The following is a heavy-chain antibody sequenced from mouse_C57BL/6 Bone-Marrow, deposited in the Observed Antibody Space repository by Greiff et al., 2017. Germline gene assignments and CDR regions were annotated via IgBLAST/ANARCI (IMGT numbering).Heavy chain of an antibody. CDR2: LYPRDGSN. Sequence: QVQLKESGPELVKPGASVKLSCKASGYNFTSYDINWVKQRPGQGLEWIGWLYPRDGSNKYNEKFKGRATLPVAKSSRTAYMELHSLTSEDSAVYFWARDYGSSYWYFDVWGTGTTVTVSS. CDR1: GYNFTSYD. V-gene: IGHV1-85*01. D-gene: IGHD1-1*01. J-gene: IGHJ1*03. CDR3: ARDYGSSYWYFDV.